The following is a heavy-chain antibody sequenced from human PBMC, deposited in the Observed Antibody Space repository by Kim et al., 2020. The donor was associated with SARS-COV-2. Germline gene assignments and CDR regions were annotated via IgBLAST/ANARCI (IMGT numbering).Heavy chain of an antibody. CDR3: ARDTIDYGDYGFDY. D-gene: IGHD4-17*01. CDR2: ISASGRTI. Sequence: GGSLRLSCAASGFIFSDYEMNWVRQAPGKGLEWVSYISASGRTIFNADSAKGRFTISRDNAKNSLYLHMNSLRAEDTAIYYCARDTIDYGDYGFDYWGQGGLVTVSS. V-gene: IGHV3-48*03. J-gene: IGHJ4*02. CDR1: GFIFSDYE.